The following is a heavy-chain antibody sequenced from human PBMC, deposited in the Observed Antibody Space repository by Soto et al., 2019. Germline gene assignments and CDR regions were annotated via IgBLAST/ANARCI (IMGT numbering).Heavy chain of an antibody. CDR1: GFTFSSYA. D-gene: IGHD3-16*02. J-gene: IGHJ4*02. CDR2: ISGSGGST. CDR3: AKALDDYIWGSYRPTPDY. V-gene: IGHV3-23*01. Sequence: PGGSLRLSCAASGFTFSSYAMSWVRQAPGKGLEWVSAISGSGGSTYYADSVKGRFTISRDNSKNTLYLQMNSLRAEDTAVYYCAKALDDYIWGSYRPTPDYWGQGTLVTVSS.